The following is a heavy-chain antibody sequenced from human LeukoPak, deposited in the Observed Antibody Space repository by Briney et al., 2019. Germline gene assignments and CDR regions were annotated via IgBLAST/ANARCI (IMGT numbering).Heavy chain of an antibody. J-gene: IGHJ5*02. CDR2: IYYSGST. CDR3: ARVSGNWFDP. Sequence: SETLSLTCTVSGGSISSSSYYWGWIRQPPGKGLEWIGSIYYSGSTYYNPSLKSRVTISVATSKNQFSLKLSSVTAADTAVYYCARVSGNWFDPWGQGTLVTVSS. D-gene: IGHD3-10*01. V-gene: IGHV4-39*01. CDR1: GGSISSSSYY.